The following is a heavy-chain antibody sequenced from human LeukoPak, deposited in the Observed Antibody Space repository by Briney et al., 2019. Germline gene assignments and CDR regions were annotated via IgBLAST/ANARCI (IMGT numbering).Heavy chain of an antibody. CDR2: IRDSTTT. Sequence: SETLSLTCTVSGDSISSGVYYWTWIRQPPGKGLQCIGYIRDSTTTFQSSSLKSRVTMLEDRSKNQVSLKLSSVTAADTAVYYCARDEGTGAFDIWGQGTMVTVSS. CDR3: ARDEGTGAFDI. V-gene: IGHV4-30-2*01. CDR1: GDSISSGVYY. J-gene: IGHJ3*02. D-gene: IGHD2-8*02.